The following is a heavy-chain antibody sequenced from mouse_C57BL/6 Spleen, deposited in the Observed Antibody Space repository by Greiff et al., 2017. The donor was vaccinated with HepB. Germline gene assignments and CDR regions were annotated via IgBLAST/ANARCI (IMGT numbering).Heavy chain of an antibody. CDR3: AGEEGEGCFEGYAY. D-gene: IGHD2-13*01. CDR1: GYTFTSYW. J-gene: IGHJ3*01. Sequence: QVQLQQSGAELVKPGASVKMSCKASGYTFTSYWITWVKQRPGQGLEWIGDIYPGSGSTNYNEKFKSKATLTVDTSSSTAYMQLSSLTSEDSAVYYWAGEEGEGCFEGYAYWGQGTLVTVSA. CDR2: IYPGSGST. V-gene: IGHV1-55*01.